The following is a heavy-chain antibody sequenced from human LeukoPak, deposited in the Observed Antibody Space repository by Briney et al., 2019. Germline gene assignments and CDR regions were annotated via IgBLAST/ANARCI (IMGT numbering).Heavy chain of an antibody. Sequence: SETLSLTCTVSGGSISSGGYYWSWIRQHPGKGLEWIGYIYYSGSTYYNPSLKSRVTISVDTSKNQFSLKLSSVTAADTAVYYCARATMVRGVPHYYYYYYMDVWGKGTTVTVSS. J-gene: IGHJ6*03. CDR3: ARATMVRGVPHYYYYYYMDV. D-gene: IGHD3-10*01. CDR2: IYYSGST. V-gene: IGHV4-31*03. CDR1: GGSISSGGYY.